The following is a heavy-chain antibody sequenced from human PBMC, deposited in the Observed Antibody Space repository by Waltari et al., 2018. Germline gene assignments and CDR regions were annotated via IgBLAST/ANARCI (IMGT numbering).Heavy chain of an antibody. D-gene: IGHD1-20*01. Sequence: QVQLQESGPGLVKPSETLSLTCTVSGGSISSYYWSWIRQPPGKGLEWIGYIYYSGSTNYNPSLKSRVTISVDTSKNQFSLKLSSVTAADTAVYYCARDRGWTTTGIIAAYYYYGMDVWGQGTTVTVSS. CDR2: IYYSGST. CDR1: GGSISSYY. J-gene: IGHJ6*02. CDR3: ARDRGWTTTGIIAAYYYYGMDV. V-gene: IGHV4-59*01.